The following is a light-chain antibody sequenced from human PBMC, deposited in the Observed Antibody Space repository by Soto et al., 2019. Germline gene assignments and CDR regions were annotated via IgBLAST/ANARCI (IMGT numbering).Light chain of an antibody. V-gene: IGKV3-20*01. CDR2: GAA. J-gene: IGKJ3*01. CDR1: QSVSSNY. CDR3: QQYATSPPFT. Sequence: EIVLTQSPGTLSLSPGERATLSCRASQSVSSNYLAWYQQKPGQAPRLLIYGAASRATGIPDRFSGSGSGTDFTLTISRLEPEDFAVYYCQQYATSPPFTFGPGTKVDIK.